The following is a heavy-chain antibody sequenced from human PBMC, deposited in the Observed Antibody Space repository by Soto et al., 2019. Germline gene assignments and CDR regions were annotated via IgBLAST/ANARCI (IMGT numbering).Heavy chain of an antibody. J-gene: IGHJ4*02. CDR2: ISDRGDTT. CDR1: GFTISSNA. V-gene: IGHV3-23*01. CDR3: AKDKPGTTSFDY. D-gene: IGHD1-1*01. Sequence: GGSLRLSCAASGFTISSNAMYWVRQAPGKGLEWVSAISDRGDTTHYADSVKGRFTISRDTSKNTLYLQLNALRADDTAVYYCAKDKPGTTSFDYWGQRTLVTVSS.